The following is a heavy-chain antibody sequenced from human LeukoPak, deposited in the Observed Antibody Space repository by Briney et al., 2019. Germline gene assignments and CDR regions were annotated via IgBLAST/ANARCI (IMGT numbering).Heavy chain of an antibody. Sequence: SETLSLTCTVAGGSISGYFWTWIRQPPGKGLEWIGYIYYSGNTNYNPSLKSRVTISVDKSKNQFSLKLSSVTAADTAVYYCARTIAAAGQIWEYYYYYYMDVWGKGTTVTISS. V-gene: IGHV4-59*01. CDR3: ARTIAAAGQIWEYYYYYYMDV. CDR2: IYYSGNT. CDR1: GGSISGYF. D-gene: IGHD6-13*01. J-gene: IGHJ6*03.